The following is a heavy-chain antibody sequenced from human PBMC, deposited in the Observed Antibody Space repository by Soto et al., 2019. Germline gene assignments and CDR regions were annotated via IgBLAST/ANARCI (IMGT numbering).Heavy chain of an antibody. CDR1: GFTFSNYR. V-gene: IGHV3-48*02. D-gene: IGHD2-15*01. Sequence: EAQLVESGGRLGQPGGSLRLSCAASGFTFSNYRMNWVRQAPGKGLERLSYIRGSSGSIHYADSVRGRFTISRDNDKNLLYLQMNSLRDVDPAIYYCARQRGGGNLLIDVWGQGTTVTVSS. CDR3: ARQRGGGNLLIDV. CDR2: IRGSSGSI. J-gene: IGHJ6*02.